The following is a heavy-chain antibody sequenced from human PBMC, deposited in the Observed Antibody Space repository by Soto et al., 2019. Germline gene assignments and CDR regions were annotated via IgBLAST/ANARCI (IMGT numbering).Heavy chain of an antibody. D-gene: IGHD3-3*01. Sequence: SETLSLTCTVSGGSISRGAYYWSWIRQPPGKGLEWIGYTYYSGSTYYNPSLKSRVTISVDTSKNQFSLKLSSVTAADTAVYYCARDNILGILYGGMDVWGQGTTVTVFS. J-gene: IGHJ6*02. CDR1: GGSISRGAYY. CDR3: ARDNILGILYGGMDV. CDR2: TYYSGST. V-gene: IGHV4-30-4*01.